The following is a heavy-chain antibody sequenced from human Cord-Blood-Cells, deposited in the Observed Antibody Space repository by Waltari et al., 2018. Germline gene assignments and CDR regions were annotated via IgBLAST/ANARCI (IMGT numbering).Heavy chain of an antibody. Sequence: QVQLVQSGAEVKKPGASVKVSCKVSGYTLTELSMHWVRQAPGKGLEWMGGVDSEDGETIYAQKFQGRVTMTEDTSTDTAYMELSRLICEDTAVYYCATGRLVSGWYDEVGYWGQGTLVTVAS. CDR2: VDSEDGET. V-gene: IGHV1-24*01. J-gene: IGHJ4*02. CDR1: GYTLTELS. CDR3: ATGRLVSGWYDEVGY. D-gene: IGHD6-19*01.